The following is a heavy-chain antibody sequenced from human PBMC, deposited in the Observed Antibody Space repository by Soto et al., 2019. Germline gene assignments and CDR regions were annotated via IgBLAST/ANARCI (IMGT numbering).Heavy chain of an antibody. D-gene: IGHD3-22*01. V-gene: IGHV2-26*01. J-gene: IGHJ3*02. CDR2: IFSNDEK. Sequence: QVTLKESGPVLVKPTETLTLTCTVSGFSLSNARMGVSWIRQPPGKALEWLAHIFSNDEKSYSTSLKSRLTIXXDXSXXQVVLTMTNMDPVDTATYYCARIREYYDSKGAFDIWGQGTMVTVSS. CDR1: GFSLSNARMG. CDR3: ARIREYYDSKGAFDI.